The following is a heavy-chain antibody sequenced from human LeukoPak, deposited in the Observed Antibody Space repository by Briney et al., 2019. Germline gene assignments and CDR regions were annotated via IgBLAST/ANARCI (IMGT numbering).Heavy chain of an antibody. CDR2: INHSGST. Sequence: SETLSLTCAVYGGSFSGYYWSWIRQPPGKGLEWIGEINHSGSTNYNPSLKSRVTISVDTSENQYSLKLSSVTAADTAVYYCARKQNYYFDYWVRGTLVAVSS. CDR3: ARKQNYYFDY. D-gene: IGHD1-7*01. J-gene: IGHJ4*02. CDR1: GGSFSGYY. V-gene: IGHV4-34*01.